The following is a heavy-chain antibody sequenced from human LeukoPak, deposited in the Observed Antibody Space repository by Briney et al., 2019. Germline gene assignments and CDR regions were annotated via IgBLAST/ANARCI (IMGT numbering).Heavy chain of an antibody. Sequence: SETLSLTCAVYGGSFSGYYWSWIRQPPGKGLEWIGEINHSGSTNYNPSLKSRVTISVDTSKNQFSLKLSSVTAADTAVYYCARRGVGTNWFDPWGQGTLVTVSS. CDR1: GGSFSGYY. CDR2: INHSGST. V-gene: IGHV4-34*01. CDR3: ARRGVGTNWFDP. D-gene: IGHD7-27*01. J-gene: IGHJ5*02.